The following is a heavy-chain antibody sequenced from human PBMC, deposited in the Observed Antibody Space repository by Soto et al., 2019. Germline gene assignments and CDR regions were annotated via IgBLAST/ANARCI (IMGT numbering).Heavy chain of an antibody. CDR2: IWFDGSKQ. CDR3: ARGRSATASHVGWFDP. CDR1: GVTFSSYG. D-gene: IGHD1-26*01. V-gene: IGHV3-33*08. J-gene: IGHJ5*02. Sequence: GGSLRLSCTAPGVTFSSYGRNRVLQAPAKGLEWVAMIWFDGSKQYYADSVKGRFTISRDDSKNTFYLQMNSLRTEDTAVYYCARGRSATASHVGWFDPWGQGTLVTVSS.